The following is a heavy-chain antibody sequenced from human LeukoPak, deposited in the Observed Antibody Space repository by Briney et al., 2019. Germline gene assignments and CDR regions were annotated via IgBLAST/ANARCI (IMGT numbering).Heavy chain of an antibody. V-gene: IGHV1-46*01. Sequence: ASVKVSCKASGYTFTNFYIRWVRQAPGQGLEWMGKINPSGGTTSYAQRFQGRVAMTRDTSTSTVYMDLSGLTSEDTAVYYCARTIVDGGTNYWGQGTLVTVSS. D-gene: IGHD2/OR15-2a*01. J-gene: IGHJ4*02. CDR3: ARTIVDGGTNY. CDR1: GYTFTNFY. CDR2: INPSGGTT.